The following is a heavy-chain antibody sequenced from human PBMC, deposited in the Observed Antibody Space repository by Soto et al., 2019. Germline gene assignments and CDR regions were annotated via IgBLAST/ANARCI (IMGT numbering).Heavy chain of an antibody. CDR2: IYHSGST. D-gene: IGHD3-22*01. V-gene: IGHV4-4*02. J-gene: IGHJ1*01. CDR1: GGSISSSNW. Sequence: QVQLQESGPGLVKPSGTLSLTCAVSGGSISSSNWWSWVRQPPGKGLEWIGEIYHSGSTNYNPSLKSRVTISVDKSKHQCSLKRSSVTAADTAVYDCARGEGDSLGYSYFQHWGQGTLVTVSS. CDR3: ARGEGDSLGYSYFQH.